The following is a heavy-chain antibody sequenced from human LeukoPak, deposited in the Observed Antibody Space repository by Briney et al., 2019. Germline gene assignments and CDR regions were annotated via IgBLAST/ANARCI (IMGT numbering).Heavy chain of an antibody. CDR2: INHSGST. V-gene: IGHV4-34*01. J-gene: IGHJ6*03. CDR1: GGSFSGYY. CDR3: ARLLRLYYYYYMDV. D-gene: IGHD5-12*01. Sequence: SETLSLTCAVYGGSFSGYYWSWIRQPPGKGLECIGEINHSGSTNYNPSLKSRVTISVDTSKNQFSLKLSSVTAADTAVYYCARLLRLYYYYYMDVWGKGTTVTISS.